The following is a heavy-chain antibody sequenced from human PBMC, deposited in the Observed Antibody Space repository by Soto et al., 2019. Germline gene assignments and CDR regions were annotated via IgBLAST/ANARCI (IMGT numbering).Heavy chain of an antibody. CDR1: GFTFGSYT. V-gene: IGHV3-30-3*01. CDR2: MSYDGSNE. Sequence: QVQLVESGGGVVQPEKSLRLSCAASGFTFGSYTMHWVRQAPGKGLEWVAVMSYDGSNEYYPDSVKGRFTISRDNSKNTLYLQMHSLRTDDTAVYYCARAYTTGWSLPFDNWGQGTLVTVSS. D-gene: IGHD6-19*01. J-gene: IGHJ4*02. CDR3: ARAYTTGWSLPFDN.